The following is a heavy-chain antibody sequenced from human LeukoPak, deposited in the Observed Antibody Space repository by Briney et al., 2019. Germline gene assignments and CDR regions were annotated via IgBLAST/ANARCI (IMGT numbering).Heavy chain of an antibody. V-gene: IGHV4-59*01. J-gene: IGHJ4*02. Sequence: SETLSLTCTVSGGSISSYYWSWIRQPPGKGLEWIGYISYSGSTDYNPSLKSRVTISLDTSKNQFSLRLSSVTAADTAVYYCARAAAGPMDYFDYWGQGTLVTVSS. D-gene: IGHD6-13*01. CDR1: GGSISSYY. CDR3: ARAAAGPMDYFDY. CDR2: ISYSGST.